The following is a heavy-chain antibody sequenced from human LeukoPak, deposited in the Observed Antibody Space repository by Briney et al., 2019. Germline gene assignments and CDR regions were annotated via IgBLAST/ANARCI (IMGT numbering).Heavy chain of an antibody. V-gene: IGHV4-59*01. CDR2: IYYSGST. Sequence: PSETLSLTCTVSGGSISSYYWSWIRQPPGKGLEWIGYIYYSGSTNYNPSLKSRVTISVDTSKNLFSLKLSSVTAADTAVYYCARDNFSGGYSYWGQGTLVTVSS. CDR3: ARDNFSGGYSY. D-gene: IGHD3-10*01. CDR1: GGSISSYY. J-gene: IGHJ4*02.